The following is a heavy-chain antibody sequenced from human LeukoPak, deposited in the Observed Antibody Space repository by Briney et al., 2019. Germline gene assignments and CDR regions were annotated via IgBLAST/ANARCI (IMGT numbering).Heavy chain of an antibody. V-gene: IGHV1-58*02. Sequence: SVKVSCKASGFTXTSSTIQWVRQARGQRLEWIGWIVVGSGNTNYAQKSQERVIITRGMSTTTVYMELSSLRSEDTAVYYCAGTPWFGELTLDYWGQGTLVTVSS. J-gene: IGHJ4*02. D-gene: IGHD3-10*01. CDR2: IVVGSGNT. CDR3: AGTPWFGELTLDY. CDR1: GFTXTSST.